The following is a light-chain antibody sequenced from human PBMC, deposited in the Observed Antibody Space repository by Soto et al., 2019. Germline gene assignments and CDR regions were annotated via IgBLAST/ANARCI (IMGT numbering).Light chain of an antibody. CDR2: RNS. J-gene: IGLJ2*01. V-gene: IGLV1-47*01. CDR3: AAWDDSLSGVV. CDR1: SSNIGSNY. Sequence: QSVLTQPPSASGTPGQRLTISCSGSSSNIGSNYVYWYQPLPGTVPQLLIYRNSERPSGVPDRFSGYKSGTSASLAISGLRAEDEADYYCAAWDDSLSGVVFGGGTKLTVL.